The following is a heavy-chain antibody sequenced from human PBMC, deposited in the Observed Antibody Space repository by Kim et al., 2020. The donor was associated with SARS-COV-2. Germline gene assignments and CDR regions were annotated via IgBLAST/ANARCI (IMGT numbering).Heavy chain of an antibody. J-gene: IGHJ4*02. D-gene: IGHD3-3*01. Sequence: SETLSLTCTVSGGSVSSGSYYWSWIRQPPGKGLEWIGYIYYSGSTNYNPSLKSRVTISVDTSKNQFSLKLSSVTAADTAVYYCARGDYDFFPYYFDYWGQGTLVTVSS. CDR3: ARGDYDFFPYYFDY. V-gene: IGHV4-61*01. CDR2: IYYSGST. CDR1: GGSVSSGSYY.